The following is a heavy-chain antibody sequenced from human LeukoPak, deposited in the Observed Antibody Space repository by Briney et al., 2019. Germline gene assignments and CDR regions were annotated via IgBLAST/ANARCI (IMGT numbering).Heavy chain of an antibody. Sequence: SETLSLTCAVSGGSISSSNWWSWVRQPPGQGLEWIGEIYHSGSTNYNPSLESRVTISVDTSKNQFSLKLSSVTAADTAVYYCARHVLEAFDIWGQGTMVTVSS. CDR3: ARHVLEAFDI. V-gene: IGHV4-4*02. D-gene: IGHD2-8*01. J-gene: IGHJ3*02. CDR1: GGSISSSNW. CDR2: IYHSGST.